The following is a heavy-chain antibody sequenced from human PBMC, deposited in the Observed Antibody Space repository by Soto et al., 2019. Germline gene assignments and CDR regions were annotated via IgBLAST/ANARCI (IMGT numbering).Heavy chain of an antibody. CDR2: IFTSGSA. V-gene: IGHV4-61*01. CDR3: ARDGKVDIDRGGYYYYDMDV. CDR1: GGSVVTGINY. J-gene: IGHJ6*02. Sequence: PSETLSLTCTVSGGSVVTGINYWTWIRQPPGEGLEWIGNIFTSGSANYDPSLKTRVTISVDTSKNQFSLKLTSVTAADTAVYYCARDGKVDIDRGGYYYYDMDVWGQGTTVTVS. D-gene: IGHD5-12*01.